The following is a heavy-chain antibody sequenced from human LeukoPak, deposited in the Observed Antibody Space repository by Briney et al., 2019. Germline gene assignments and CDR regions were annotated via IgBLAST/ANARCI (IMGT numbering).Heavy chain of an antibody. Sequence: GGSLRLSCAASGFIFSSYWMSWVRQTPGKGLEWVANIKLDGSEKYYVDSVKGRFTISRDSARNSLYLQMNSLRAEDTAVYYCARVSSTSYYFDYWGQGTLVTVSS. CDR3: ARVSSTSYYFDY. V-gene: IGHV3-7*04. D-gene: IGHD6-6*01. J-gene: IGHJ4*02. CDR1: GFIFSSYW. CDR2: IKLDGSEK.